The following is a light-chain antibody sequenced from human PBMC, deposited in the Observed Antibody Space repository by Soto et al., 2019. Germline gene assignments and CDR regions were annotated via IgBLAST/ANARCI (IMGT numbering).Light chain of an antibody. J-gene: IGKJ3*01. CDR2: GAS. CDR3: QQYNNWPPFT. Sequence: EIVMTQSPATLSVSPGERATLSCRASQSVSSNLAWYQQKPGQAPRLLIYGASTRATGIPARFSGSGSGTDFTLTISSLQSEDVAVYYCQQYNNWPPFTFGPGTKCDIK. V-gene: IGKV3-15*01. CDR1: QSVSSN.